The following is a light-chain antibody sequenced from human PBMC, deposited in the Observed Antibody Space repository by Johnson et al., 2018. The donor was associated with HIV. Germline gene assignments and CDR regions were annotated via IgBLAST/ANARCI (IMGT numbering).Light chain of an antibody. CDR2: DNN. CDR3: GTWDSSLSAHV. J-gene: IGLJ1*01. Sequence: QSVLTQPPSVSAAPGQKVTISCSGNRSNIGNNYVSWYQQLPGTAPKLLIYDNNKRPSGIPDRFSGSKSGTSATLGITGLQTGDEADYYCGTWDSSLSAHVFGTGTKVTVL. V-gene: IGLV1-51*01. CDR1: RSNIGNNY.